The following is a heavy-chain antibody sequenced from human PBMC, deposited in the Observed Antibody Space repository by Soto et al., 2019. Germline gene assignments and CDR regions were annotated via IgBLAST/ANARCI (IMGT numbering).Heavy chain of an antibody. CDR2: IGSSGVNK. CDR1: GFSFSDLY. V-gene: IGHV3-11*01. Sequence: QVQLVESGGGLVKPGGCLRLSCEASGFSFSDLYMSWIRQAPGKGLEWVSCIGSSGVNKYYAESVRGRFTISRDNAKNSLYLQMNSLRAEDTAVYYCARDRGAVTGDYFDYWGQGTLVTVSS. CDR3: ARDRGAVTGDYFDY. D-gene: IGHD6-19*01. J-gene: IGHJ4*02.